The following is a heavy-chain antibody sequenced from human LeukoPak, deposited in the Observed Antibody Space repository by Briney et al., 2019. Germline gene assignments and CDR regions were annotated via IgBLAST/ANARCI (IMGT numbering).Heavy chain of an antibody. D-gene: IGHD2-15*01. CDR3: ASYCSAGSCRVSDGY. Sequence: GGSLRLSCAASGFSISGNHMSWVRQAAGKGLEWVSVIYSDSTTYYVDSVKGRFTISRDNSKNTLYLQMKSLRAEDTAVYYCASYCSAGSCRVSDGYWGQGTLVTVSS. J-gene: IGHJ4*02. CDR2: IYSDSTT. V-gene: IGHV3-53*01. CDR1: GFSISGNH.